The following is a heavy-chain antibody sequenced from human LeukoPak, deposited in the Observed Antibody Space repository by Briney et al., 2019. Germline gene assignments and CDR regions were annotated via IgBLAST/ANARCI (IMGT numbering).Heavy chain of an antibody. J-gene: IGHJ2*01. V-gene: IGHV4-34*01. D-gene: IGHD6-13*01. CDR3: ARGWYSWYFDL. Sequence: SQSLSLTCIVDGGSFTGYYWTWVRQPPGKGLEWIGEIHHSGFTNYNPSLKSRLTMSMHTSTNQFSLNLRSVTPADTAVYYCARGWYSWYFDLWGRGTLVTVSS. CDR2: IHHSGFT. CDR1: GGSFTGYY.